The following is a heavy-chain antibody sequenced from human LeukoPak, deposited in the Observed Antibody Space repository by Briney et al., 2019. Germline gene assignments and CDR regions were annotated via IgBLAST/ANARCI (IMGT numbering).Heavy chain of an antibody. CDR2: ISSSSSYI. J-gene: IGHJ3*02. V-gene: IGHV3-21*01. CDR1: GFTFSSYS. CDR3: ASLTTVADVNAFDI. Sequence: GGSLRLSCAASGFTFSSYSMNWVRQAPGKGREWVSSISSSSSYIYYADSVKGRFTISRDNAKNSLYLQMNSLRAEDTAVYYCASLTTVADVNAFDIWGQGTMVTVSS. D-gene: IGHD4-23*01.